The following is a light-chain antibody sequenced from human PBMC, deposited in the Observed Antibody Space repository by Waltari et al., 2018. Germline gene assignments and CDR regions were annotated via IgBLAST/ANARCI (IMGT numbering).Light chain of an antibody. J-gene: IGKJ5*01. CDR1: QGISSW. V-gene: IGKV1-12*01. Sequence: DIQMTQSPSSVSASVGDRVPITCRSSQGISSWLALYQQKPGKAPKLLIYAATSLQSGVPSRFSGSGSGTEFTLTISSLQPEDFATYYCQQANSFPITFGQGTRLEIK. CDR3: QQANSFPIT. CDR2: AAT.